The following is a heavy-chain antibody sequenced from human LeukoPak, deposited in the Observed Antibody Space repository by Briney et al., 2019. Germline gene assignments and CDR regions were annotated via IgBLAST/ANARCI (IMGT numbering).Heavy chain of an antibody. CDR3: ARAAVNLHPNHYYYMDV. CDR2: MNPYNGNT. J-gene: IGHJ6*03. Sequence: ASVKVSCKASGHTFTSYDINWVRQATGQGLEWMGWMNPYNGNTGYAQKFEGRVIMTRDTSISTAYLELSSLTSEDTAVYYCARAAVNLHPNHYYYMDVWGKGTTVTVPS. V-gene: IGHV1-8*01. CDR1: GHTFTSYD.